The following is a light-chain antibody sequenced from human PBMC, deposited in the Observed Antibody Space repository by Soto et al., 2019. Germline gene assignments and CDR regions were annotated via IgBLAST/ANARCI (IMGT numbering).Light chain of an antibody. V-gene: IGKV3-20*01. Sequence: EIVLTQSPGTLSLSPGERATLSCRASQSVSNSYLTWYQQKLGQAPRLLIYRASSRATGIPDRFSGSGSGTDITLAISRLEPEDFAVYFCQQFGTSPFAFGPGTKVEIK. CDR2: RAS. CDR1: QSVSNSY. CDR3: QQFGTSPFA. J-gene: IGKJ3*01.